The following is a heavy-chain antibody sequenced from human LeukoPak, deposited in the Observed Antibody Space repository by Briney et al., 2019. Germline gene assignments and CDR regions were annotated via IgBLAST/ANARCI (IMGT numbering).Heavy chain of an antibody. CDR2: ISNDGSNR. Sequence: GGSLRLSCAASGFTFSTYVMHWLRQAPGKGLEWVAVISNDGSNRYYAESVQGLVTISRDNSKNTLYLQMNSLKTEDTAVYYCARDRIRAVAGSGYFDYWGQGTVVTVSS. V-gene: IGHV3-30*04. J-gene: IGHJ4*02. D-gene: IGHD6-19*01. CDR1: GFTFSTYV. CDR3: ARDRIRAVAGSGYFDY.